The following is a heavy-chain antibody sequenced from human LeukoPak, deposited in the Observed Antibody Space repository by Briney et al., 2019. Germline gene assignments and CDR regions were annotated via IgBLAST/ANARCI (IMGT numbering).Heavy chain of an antibody. V-gene: IGHV5-51*01. CDR1: GYSFTSYW. CDR3: ARAKDYGGNSAYNWFDP. J-gene: IGHJ5*02. D-gene: IGHD4-23*01. CDR2: IYPGDSDT. Sequence: GESLKISCKGSGYSFTSYWIGWVRQMPGIGLEWMGIIYPGDSDTRYSPSFQGQVTISADKSISTAYLQWSSLKASDTAMYYCARAKDYGGNSAYNWFDPWGQGTLVTVSS.